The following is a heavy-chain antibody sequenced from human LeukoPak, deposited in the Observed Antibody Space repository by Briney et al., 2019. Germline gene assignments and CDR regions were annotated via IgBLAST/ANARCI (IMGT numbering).Heavy chain of an antibody. CDR3: ARLHFY. CDR2: ISYDESNK. CDR1: GFTFSTYA. Sequence: PGGSLRLSCEASGFTFSTYALGWVRQAPGKGLEWVAVISYDESNKNYADSVKGRFTISRDNSKNTLYLQMNSLRAEDTAIYYCARLHFYWGQGTLVTVSS. V-gene: IGHV3-30-3*01. J-gene: IGHJ4*02.